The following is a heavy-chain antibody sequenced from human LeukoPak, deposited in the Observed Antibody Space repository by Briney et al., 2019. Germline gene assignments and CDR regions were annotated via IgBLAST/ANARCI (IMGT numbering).Heavy chain of an antibody. CDR3: ASTVTIPTRAFDI. V-gene: IGHV3-48*04. J-gene: IGHJ3*02. D-gene: IGHD3-3*01. Sequence: PGGSLRLSCAASGFTFSSYSMNWVRQAPGKGLEWVSYISSSSSSIYYADSVKGRFTISRDNAKNSLYLQMNSLRAEDTAVYYCASTVTIPTRAFDIWGQGTMVTVSS. CDR2: ISSSSSSI. CDR1: GFTFSSYS.